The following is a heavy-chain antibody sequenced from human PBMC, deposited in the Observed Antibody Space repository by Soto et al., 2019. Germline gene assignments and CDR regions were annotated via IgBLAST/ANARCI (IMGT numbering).Heavy chain of an antibody. D-gene: IGHD1-1*01. CDR2: IDWDDDK. V-gene: IGHV2-70*01. CDR1: GFSLSNSEMC. CDR3: ARSLLTQLPPIQLVSFDP. J-gene: IGHJ5*02. Sequence: ESAPTLGNPTQTLTLTCTFSGFSLSNSEMCVSWIRQPPGKALEWLALIDWDDDKYYSTSLKTRLTISKDTSKNQVVLTMTNMDPVDTATYYCARSLLTQLPPIQLVSFDPWGQGTLVTVSS.